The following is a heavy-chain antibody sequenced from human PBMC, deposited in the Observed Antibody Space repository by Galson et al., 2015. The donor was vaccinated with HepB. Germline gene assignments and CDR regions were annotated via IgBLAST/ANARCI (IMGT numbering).Heavy chain of an antibody. D-gene: IGHD3-9*01. CDR3: ARERPSEVSATGYYPYYYYGMDV. J-gene: IGHJ6*02. CDR2: INTNTGNP. V-gene: IGHV7-4-1*02. Sequence: RYPVNWVRQAPGQGLEWMGWINTNTGNPTYAQAFTGRFVFSLDTADSTAYLQISSLRAEDTAVYYCARERPSEVSATGYYPYYYYGMDVWGQGTTVTVSS. CDR1: RYP.